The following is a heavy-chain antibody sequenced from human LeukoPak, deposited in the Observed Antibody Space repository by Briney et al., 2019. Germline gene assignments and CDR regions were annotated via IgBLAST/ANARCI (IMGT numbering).Heavy chain of an antibody. CDR2: ISYDGSNK. D-gene: IGHD3-22*01. J-gene: IGHJ6*02. CDR1: GFTFSTST. CDR3: ARPLSNGYFHDSGGYYPYAMDV. Sequence: PGGSLRLSCAASGFTFSTSTMHWVRQAPGKRLEWVAVISYDGSNKFYADSVKGRFAISRDNSKNTLYLQMNSLRGYDSAVYYCARPLSNGYFHDSGGYYPYAMDVWGQGTTVTVSS. V-gene: IGHV3-30*09.